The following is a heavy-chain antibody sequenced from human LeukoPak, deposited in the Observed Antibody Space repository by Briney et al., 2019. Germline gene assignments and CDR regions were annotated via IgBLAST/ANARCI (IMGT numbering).Heavy chain of an antibody. V-gene: IGHV4-59*01. CDR3: ARVGTYYRSLDS. CDR2: IYHSGGT. Sequence: PSETLSLTCTVSGGSINDASWTWIRQPPGQELEWIGYIYHSGGTNYNPSLKSRVSISLDTSKNQFSLKLSSVTAADTAVYYCARVGTYYRSLDSWGQGTLVTVSS. D-gene: IGHD3-10*01. J-gene: IGHJ4*02. CDR1: GGSINDAS.